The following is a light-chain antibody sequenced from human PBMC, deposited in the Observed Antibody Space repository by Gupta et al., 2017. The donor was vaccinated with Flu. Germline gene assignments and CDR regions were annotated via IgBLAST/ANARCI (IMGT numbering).Light chain of an antibody. J-gene: IGKJ2*01. V-gene: IGKV1-39*01. CDR1: QSISTY. Sequence: VGDRVTITCRASQSISTYLNWYQQKAGKVPKVLIHAASSLQSGVSSRFSGSGSGTDFTLTISSLQAEDSATYYCQQSYSSPYTFGQGTKLEIK. CDR2: AAS. CDR3: QQSYSSPYT.